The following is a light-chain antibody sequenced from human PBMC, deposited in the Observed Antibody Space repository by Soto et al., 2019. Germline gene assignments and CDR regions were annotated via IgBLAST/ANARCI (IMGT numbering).Light chain of an antibody. CDR2: GAS. Sequence: EIVLTQSPGTLSLSPGERASLSCRASQSVSSNYLAWYQQKPGPAPRLLIYGASSRATGIPDRFSGSGSGTDFTLTISRLEPEDFAVYYCQQYGSAPKTFGQGTKVDIK. J-gene: IGKJ1*01. V-gene: IGKV3-20*01. CDR1: QSVSSNY. CDR3: QQYGSAPKT.